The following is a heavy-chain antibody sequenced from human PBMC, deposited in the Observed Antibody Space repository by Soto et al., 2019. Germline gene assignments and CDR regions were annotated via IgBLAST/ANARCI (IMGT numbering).Heavy chain of an antibody. Sequence: EVQLLESGGSLVQPGGSLRLSCAASGFTFSSYAMSWVRQAPGKGLEWVSGISGSGVSTYYADSVKGRFTISRDNSKSTLYLQMNSLRAEDTAVYYCAKDRERIATRSIDYWGQGTLVTVSS. V-gene: IGHV3-23*01. CDR3: AKDRERIATRSIDY. CDR1: GFTFSSYA. J-gene: IGHJ4*02. CDR2: ISGSGVST. D-gene: IGHD6-6*01.